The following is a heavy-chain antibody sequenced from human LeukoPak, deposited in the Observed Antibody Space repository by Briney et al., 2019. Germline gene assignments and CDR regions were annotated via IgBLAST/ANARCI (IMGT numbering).Heavy chain of an antibody. CDR3: ARGGTSTDDY. Sequence: GASVRVSCKTSGYTFSNFGINWVRQAPGQGLEWMGWISGNNDNPNYGQKFQGRFTVTTDSSTSTAYMELRNLRFDDTAVYYCARGGTSTDDYWGQGTLVTVSS. V-gene: IGHV1-18*01. J-gene: IGHJ4*02. CDR2: ISGNNDNP. D-gene: IGHD1-26*01. CDR1: GYTFSNFG.